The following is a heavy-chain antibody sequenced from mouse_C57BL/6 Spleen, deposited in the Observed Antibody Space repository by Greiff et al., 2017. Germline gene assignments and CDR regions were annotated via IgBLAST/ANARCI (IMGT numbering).Heavy chain of an antibody. CDR1: GYAFSRYW. J-gene: IGHJ4*01. V-gene: IGHV1-80*01. CDR2: IYPGDGDT. Sequence: QVQLQQSGAELVKPGASVKISCKASGYAFSRYWLNWVKQRPGKGLEWIGQIYPGDGDTNYNGKFKGKATLTADKSSITAYMQLISLTSEDSAVYFCARRGLLHGMDYWGQGTSVTVSS. CDR3: ARRGLLHGMDY. D-gene: IGHD2-3*01.